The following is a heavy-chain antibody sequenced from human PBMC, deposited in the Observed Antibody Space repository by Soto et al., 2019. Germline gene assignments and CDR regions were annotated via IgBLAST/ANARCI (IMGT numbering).Heavy chain of an antibody. CDR1: GFTFSSYW. CDR3: AREARRYSSRWYYYGMDV. V-gene: IGHV3-74*01. D-gene: IGHD6-13*01. Sequence: PGGSLRLSCVASGFTFSSYWMHWVRQAPRKGLVWVSRINSDGSTTNYADSVKGRFTISRDNAKNTLYLQMNSLRAEDTAVYYCAREARRYSSRWYYYGMDVWGQGTTVTVSS. CDR2: INSDGSTT. J-gene: IGHJ6*02.